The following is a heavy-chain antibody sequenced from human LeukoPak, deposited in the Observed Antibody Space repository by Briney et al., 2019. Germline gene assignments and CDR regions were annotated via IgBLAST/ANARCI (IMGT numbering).Heavy chain of an antibody. V-gene: IGHV3-23*01. Sequence: GGSVRLLCAASGFAFSSYGMSWVRQAPGKGLECVSAISGSGGSTFYADSVKGRFTTSRDNSKNTLHLQMNSLRAEDTAVYYCANMIVTSTSTDAFDIWGQGTMVTVSS. J-gene: IGHJ3*02. CDR3: ANMIVTSTSTDAFDI. CDR1: GFAFSSYG. D-gene: IGHD2-2*01. CDR2: ISGSGGST.